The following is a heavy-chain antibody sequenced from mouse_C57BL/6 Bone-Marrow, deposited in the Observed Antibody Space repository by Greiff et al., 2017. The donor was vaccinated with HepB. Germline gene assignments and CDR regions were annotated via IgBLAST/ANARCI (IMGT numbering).Heavy chain of an antibody. D-gene: IGHD2-14*01. J-gene: IGHJ3*01. CDR3: TTYYYAYDESLTGPVAG. V-gene: IGHV14-4*01. CDR1: GFNIKDDY. CDR2: IDPENGDT. Sequence: EVQLQQSGAELVRPGASVKLSCTASGFNIKDDYMHWVKQRPEQGLEWIGWIDPENGDTEYASKFQGKATITADTSSNTAYLQLSSLTSEDTAVYYCTTYYYAYDESLTGPVAGWGQGTLVTVAA.